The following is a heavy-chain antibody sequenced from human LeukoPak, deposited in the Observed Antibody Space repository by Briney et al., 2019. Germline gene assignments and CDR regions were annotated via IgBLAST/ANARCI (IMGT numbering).Heavy chain of an antibody. D-gene: IGHD3-22*01. CDR3: ARDSAYYYDSSGLDY. CDR2: IYYSGST. CDR1: GGSISSSSYY. V-gene: IGHV4-39*07. Sequence: PSETLSLTCTVSGGSISSSSYYWGWIRQPPGKGLEWIGSIYYSGSTYYNPSLKSRVTMSVDTSKNQFSLKLSSVTAADTAVYYCARDSAYYYDSSGLDYWGQGTLVTVSS. J-gene: IGHJ4*02.